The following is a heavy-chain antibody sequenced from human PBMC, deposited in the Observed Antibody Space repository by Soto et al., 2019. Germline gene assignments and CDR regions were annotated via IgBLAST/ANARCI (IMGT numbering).Heavy chain of an antibody. D-gene: IGHD5-12*01. J-gene: IGHJ3*02. CDR3: ARVRLSDYSSGGFDI. CDR1: GYTFTRHY. V-gene: IGHV1-46*01. CDR2: ITPGGTPT. Sequence: QVQLVQSGAEVKKAGASVKISCKAFGYTFTRHYIHWVRQAPGQGLEWMGGITPGGTPTTFAQKFQGRVTMTRDTSTRTVYMELISLRSEDTAVYYCARVRLSDYSSGGFDIWGQWTMVTVSS.